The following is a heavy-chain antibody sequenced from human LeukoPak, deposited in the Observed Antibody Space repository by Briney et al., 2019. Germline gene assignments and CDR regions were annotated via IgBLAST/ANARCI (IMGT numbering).Heavy chain of an antibody. V-gene: IGHV3-48*03. CDR2: ISSSGSTI. CDR1: GFTFSSYE. D-gene: IGHD5-12*01. J-gene: IGHJ4*02. Sequence: GGTLRLSCAASGFTFSSYEMNWVRQAPGKGLEWVSYISSSGSTIYYADSVRGRFTISRDNAKNSLYLQMNSLRAEDTAVYYCAREVSGYDFGYWGQGTLVTVSS. CDR3: AREVSGYDFGY.